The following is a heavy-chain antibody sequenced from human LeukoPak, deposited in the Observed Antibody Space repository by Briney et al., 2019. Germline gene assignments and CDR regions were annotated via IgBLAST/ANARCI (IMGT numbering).Heavy chain of an antibody. D-gene: IGHD3-10*01. CDR2: IMTIFGTA. CDR3: ARASTHYGSGSYYQNWFDP. V-gene: IGHV1-69*13. CDR1: GGTFSSYA. J-gene: IGHJ5*02. Sequence: SVKLSCKASGGTFSSYAISWVRQAPGPGLEWMGGIMTIFGTANYAQKFQGRVTITADESTRTAYMELSSLRSENTAVYYCARASTHYGSGSYYQNWFDPWGQGTLVTVSS.